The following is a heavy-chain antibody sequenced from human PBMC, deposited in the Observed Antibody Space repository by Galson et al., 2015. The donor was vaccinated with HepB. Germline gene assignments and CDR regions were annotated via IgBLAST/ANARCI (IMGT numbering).Heavy chain of an antibody. CDR2: IYSGGST. J-gene: IGHJ4*02. CDR3: ARDGSGRGAYYFDY. D-gene: IGHD3-3*01. CDR1: GFTVSSNY. V-gene: IGHV3-66*01. Sequence: SLRLSCAASGFTVSSNYMSWVRQAPGKGLEWVSVIYSGGSTYYADSVKGRFTISRDNSKNTLYLQMNSLRAEDTAVYYCARDGSGRGAYYFDYWGQGTLVTVSS.